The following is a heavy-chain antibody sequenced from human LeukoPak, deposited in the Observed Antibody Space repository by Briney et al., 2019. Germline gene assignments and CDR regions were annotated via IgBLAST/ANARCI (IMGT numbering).Heavy chain of an antibody. Sequence: SETLSLTCTVSGGSISNYYWYWMRQPPGKGLEWIGYIYYSGSTNYNPSLKSRVTISVDTSKNQFSLKLSSVTAADTAVYYCARVGSSSWFIDYWGQGTLVTVSS. CDR1: GGSISNYY. CDR3: ARVGSSSWFIDY. D-gene: IGHD6-13*01. CDR2: IYYSGST. V-gene: IGHV4-59*01. J-gene: IGHJ4*02.